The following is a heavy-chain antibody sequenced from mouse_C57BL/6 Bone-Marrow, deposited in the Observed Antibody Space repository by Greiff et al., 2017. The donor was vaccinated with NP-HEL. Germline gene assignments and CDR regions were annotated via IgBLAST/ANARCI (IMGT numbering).Heavy chain of an antibody. CDR3: ARPGASSGSWFAY. CDR2: INPNYGTT. V-gene: IGHV1-39*01. CDR1: GYSFTDYN. J-gene: IGHJ3*01. Sequence: VQLQQSGPELVKPGASVKISCKASGYSFTDYNMNWVKQSNGKSLEWIGVINPNYGTTSYNQKFKGKATLTVDQSSSTAYMQLNSLASEESAVYDCARPGASSGSWFAYWGKGTLVTVSA. D-gene: IGHD3-2*02.